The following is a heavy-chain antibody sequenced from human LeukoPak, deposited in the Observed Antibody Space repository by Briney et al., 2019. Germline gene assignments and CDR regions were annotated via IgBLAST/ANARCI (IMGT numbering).Heavy chain of an antibody. CDR3: ANNYGAGGYDY. Sequence: PSGTLSLTCAVSGDSISSNNWWNWVRQPPGKGLEWIGEIYHSGSTNYNPSLKSRVTISVDKSKNQFSLQLTPVTAADTAVYYCANNYGAGGYDYWGQGTLVTVSS. CDR2: IYHSGST. CDR1: GDSISSNNW. J-gene: IGHJ4*02. V-gene: IGHV4-4*02. D-gene: IGHD3-10*01.